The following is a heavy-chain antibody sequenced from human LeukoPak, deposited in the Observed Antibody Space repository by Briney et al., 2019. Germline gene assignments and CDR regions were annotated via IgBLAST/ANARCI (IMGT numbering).Heavy chain of an antibody. CDR2: ISDSSITM. J-gene: IGHJ5*02. D-gene: IGHD2-15*01. CDR3: ARDGGFCSGGFCYRLFDP. Sequence: GGSLRLSCAAAGFTFSSHNMVWVRQPPGKGLEWISYISDSSITMYYADSVKGRFTISRDNAKNSLYLQMNSLRAEDTAVYYCARDGGFCSGGFCYRLFDPWGQGTLVTVSS. V-gene: IGHV3-48*04. CDR1: GFTFSSHN.